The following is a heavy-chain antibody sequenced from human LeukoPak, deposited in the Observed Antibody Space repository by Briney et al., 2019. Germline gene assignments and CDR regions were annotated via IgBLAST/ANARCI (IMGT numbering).Heavy chain of an antibody. J-gene: IGHJ4*02. D-gene: IGHD3-22*01. CDR1: GYTFTGYY. CDR2: INPNSGGT. V-gene: IGHV1-2*02. Sequence: ASVKVPCKASGYTFTGYYMHWVRQAPGQGLEWMGWINPNSGGTNYAQKFQGRVTMTRDTSISTAYMELSRLRSDDTAVYYCARDTYYYDSSGYRPFDYWGQGTLVTVSS. CDR3: ARDTYYYDSSGYRPFDY.